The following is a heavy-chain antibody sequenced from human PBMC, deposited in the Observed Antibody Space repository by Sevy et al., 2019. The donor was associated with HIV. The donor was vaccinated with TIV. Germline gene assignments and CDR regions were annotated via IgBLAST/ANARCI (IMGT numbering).Heavy chain of an antibody. D-gene: IGHD4-17*01. J-gene: IGHJ5*02. CDR2: ISGSGGTT. V-gene: IGHV3-23*01. Sequence: GGSLRLSCAASGFTFSSYAMSWVRQAPGKGLEWVSAISGSGGTTYYADSVKGRFTISRDNSKNTLYLQMNSLRAEDTAVYYCAKERFHDSGDPNWFDPWGQGTLVTVSS. CDR1: GFTFSSYA. CDR3: AKERFHDSGDPNWFDP.